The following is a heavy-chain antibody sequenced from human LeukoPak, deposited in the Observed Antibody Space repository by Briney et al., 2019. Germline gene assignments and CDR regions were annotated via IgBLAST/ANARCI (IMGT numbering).Heavy chain of an antibody. Sequence: PSETLSLTCTVSGGSISSSSYYWGWIRQPPGKGLEWIGSIYYSGSTHYNPSLKTRVTISLHTSKNQFSRRLSSLTAVATAVYYGARGLIGEVNYWGQGTLVTVSS. J-gene: IGHJ4*02. D-gene: IGHD3-10*01. CDR1: GGSISSSSYY. CDR3: ARGLIGEVNY. V-gene: IGHV4-39*07. CDR2: IYYSGST.